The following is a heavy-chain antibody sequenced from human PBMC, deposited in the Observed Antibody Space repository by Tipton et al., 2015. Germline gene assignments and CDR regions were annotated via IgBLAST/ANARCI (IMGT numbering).Heavy chain of an antibody. CDR1: GFTFSNSA. CDR2: ITLSGGST. V-gene: IGHV3-23*01. J-gene: IGHJ5*02. Sequence: SLRLSCAASGFTFSNSAMSWVRQAPGKGLEWVSGITLSGGSTYYADSVTGRFTISRDNSKNTLYLQMHSLRVEDTAVYYCATSLNPTTPWGQGTLVTVSS. D-gene: IGHD1-26*01. CDR3: ATSLNPTTP.